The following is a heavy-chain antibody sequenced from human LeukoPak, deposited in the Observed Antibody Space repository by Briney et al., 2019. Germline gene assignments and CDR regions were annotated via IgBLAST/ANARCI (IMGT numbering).Heavy chain of an antibody. J-gene: IGHJ5*02. Sequence: SETLSLTCTVSGGSISSYYWSWIRQPAGKGLEWIGRIYTSGSTNYNPSLKSRVTMSVDTSKNQFSLRLSSVTAADTAVYYCARNRYYYGSGNYGVPNWFDPWGQGTLVTVSS. D-gene: IGHD3-10*01. V-gene: IGHV4-4*07. CDR1: GGSISSYY. CDR3: ARNRYYYGSGNYGVPNWFDP. CDR2: IYTSGST.